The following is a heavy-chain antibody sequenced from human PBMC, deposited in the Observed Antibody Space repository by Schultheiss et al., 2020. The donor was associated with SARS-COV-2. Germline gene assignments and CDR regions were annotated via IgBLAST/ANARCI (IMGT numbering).Heavy chain of an antibody. Sequence: ASVKVSCKASGYTFTSYGISWVRQAPGQGLEWMGWISAYNGNTNYAQKLQGRVTMTRDTSISTAYMELSRLRSDDTAVYYCAREGTVNEDNPYGMDVWGQGTTVTVSS. CDR1: GYTFTSYG. CDR2: ISAYNGNT. CDR3: AREGTVNEDNPYGMDV. V-gene: IGHV1-18*01. D-gene: IGHD4-17*01. J-gene: IGHJ6*02.